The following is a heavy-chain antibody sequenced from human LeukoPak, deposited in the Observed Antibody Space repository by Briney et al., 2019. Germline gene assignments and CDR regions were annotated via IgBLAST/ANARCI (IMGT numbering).Heavy chain of an antibody. Sequence: PGGSVRLSCAASGFTFSSSAMTWVRQVLGKGLEWVSSISSSSSYIYYADSVKGRFTISRDNAKNSLYLQMNSLRAEDTAVYYCARDGGFKYSGYHDGDYYDSSGYYYDDYWGQGTLVTVSS. CDR2: ISSSSSYI. D-gene: IGHD3-22*01. CDR3: ARDGGFKYSGYHDGDYYDSSGYYYDDY. CDR1: GFTFSSSA. J-gene: IGHJ4*02. V-gene: IGHV3-21*01.